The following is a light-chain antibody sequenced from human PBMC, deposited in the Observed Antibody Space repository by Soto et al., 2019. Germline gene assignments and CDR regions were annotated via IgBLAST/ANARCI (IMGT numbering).Light chain of an antibody. CDR1: QSISSW. Sequence: IQMTQSPSTLSASVGDRVTITCRASQSISSWLAWYQQKPVKAPKLLIYKASTLESGVPSNFSGSGSGTEFTLTISSLQPEDFATYYCQQYNSYPWTFGQRTKVDIK. J-gene: IGKJ1*01. CDR2: KAS. CDR3: QQYNSYPWT. V-gene: IGKV1-5*03.